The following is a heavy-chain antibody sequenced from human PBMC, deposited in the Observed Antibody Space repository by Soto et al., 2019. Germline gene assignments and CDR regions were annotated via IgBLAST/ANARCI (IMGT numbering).Heavy chain of an antibody. CDR3: ANVLTGTTSYYFDY. CDR1: GFTFSSYG. D-gene: IGHD1-7*01. Sequence: PGGSLRLSCAASGFTFSSYGMHWVRQAPGKGLEWVAVISYDGSNKYYADSVKGRFTISRDNSKNTLYLQMNSLRAEDTAVYYCANVLTGTTSYYFDYWGQGTLVTVSS. CDR2: ISYDGSNK. J-gene: IGHJ4*02. V-gene: IGHV3-30*18.